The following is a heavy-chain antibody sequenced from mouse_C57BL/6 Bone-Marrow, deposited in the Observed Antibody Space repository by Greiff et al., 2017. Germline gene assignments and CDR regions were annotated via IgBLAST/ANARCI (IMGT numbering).Heavy chain of an antibody. Sequence: VQLQESGAELVRPGASVTLSCKASGYTFTDYEMHWVKQTPVHGLEWIGAIDPETGGTAYNQKFKGKAILTADKSSSTAYMELRSLTSEDSAVYYYTRTPYYYGSSVYAMDYWGQGTSVTVSS. CDR1: GYTFTDYE. D-gene: IGHD1-1*01. CDR3: TRTPYYYGSSVYAMDY. CDR2: IDPETGGT. J-gene: IGHJ4*01. V-gene: IGHV1-15*01.